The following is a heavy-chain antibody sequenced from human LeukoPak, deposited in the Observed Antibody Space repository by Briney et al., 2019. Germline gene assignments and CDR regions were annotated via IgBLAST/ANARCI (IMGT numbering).Heavy chain of an antibody. V-gene: IGHV3-7*01. CDR1: GFTVSQYC. CDR2: IKPDGSEK. J-gene: IGHJ4*02. D-gene: IGHD5-18*01. CDR3: AREPSQLWIDN. Sequence: GGSLRLSCAASGFTVSQYCMSWVRQAPGKGLEWVANIKPDGSEKHYVDSVKGRFSISRDNTKNSLFLQISSRIAEDSGVYYCAREPSQLWIDNWGQGTRVIVSS.